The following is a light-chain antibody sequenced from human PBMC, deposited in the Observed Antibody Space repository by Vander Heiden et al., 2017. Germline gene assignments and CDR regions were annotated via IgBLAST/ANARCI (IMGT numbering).Light chain of an antibody. V-gene: IGKV1-5*03. CDR1: QSISSW. Sequence: DRVTITCRASQSISSWLAWYQQKPGKAPKLLIYKASSLESGVPSRFSGSGSGTEFTLNISSLQPDDFATYYCQQYNSYPWTFGQGTKVEIK. CDR2: KAS. CDR3: QQYNSYPWT. J-gene: IGKJ1*01.